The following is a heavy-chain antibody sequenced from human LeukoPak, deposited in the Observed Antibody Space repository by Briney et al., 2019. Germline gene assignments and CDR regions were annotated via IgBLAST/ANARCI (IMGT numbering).Heavy chain of an antibody. CDR1: GGSVSSTNW. V-gene: IGHV4-4*02. Sequence: PSETLSLTCGVSGGSVSSTNWWTWIRQPPGKGLEWIGEVHLDGRTNFNPSLKSRLTMSVDLSENHVSLKLTSVTAADTAVYYCAREGGFYRPLDYSCQGALVTVSS. D-gene: IGHD6-25*01. CDR2: VHLDGRT. CDR3: AREGGFYRPLDY. J-gene: IGHJ4*02.